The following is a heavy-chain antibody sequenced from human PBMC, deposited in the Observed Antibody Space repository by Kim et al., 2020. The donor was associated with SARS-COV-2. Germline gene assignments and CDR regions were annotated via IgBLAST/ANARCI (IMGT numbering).Heavy chain of an antibody. D-gene: IGHD3-16*01. CDR3: ARGPGAYDYIWGSLDY. V-gene: IGHV4-30-2*05. Sequence: SLKSRVTISVDTSKNQFSLKLSSVTAADTAVYYCARGPGAYDYIWGSLDYWGQGTLVTVSS. J-gene: IGHJ4*02.